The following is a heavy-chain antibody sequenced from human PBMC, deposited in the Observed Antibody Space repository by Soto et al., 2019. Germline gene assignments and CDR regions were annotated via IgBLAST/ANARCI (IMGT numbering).Heavy chain of an antibody. CDR1: GYSFSDYY. CDR2: INPKNGGT. V-gene: IGHV1-2*02. CDR3: ARDGEWQQRYHSYNGMDV. Sequence: QVQLVQSGAEVGKPGASVKVSCKASGYSFSDYYLYWVRQAPGQGLEWMGWINPKNGGTYYAEKFQGRVIMTRDTSISTAYLEVIRLRSDDTAVYYCARDGEWQQRYHSYNGMDVWGQGTSVTVSS. J-gene: IGHJ6*02. D-gene: IGHD7-27*01.